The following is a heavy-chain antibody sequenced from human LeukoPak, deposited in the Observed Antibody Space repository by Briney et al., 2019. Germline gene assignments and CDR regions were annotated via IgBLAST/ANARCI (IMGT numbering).Heavy chain of an antibody. V-gene: IGHV1-2*02. CDR1: GYTSTGYY. D-gene: IGHD2-8*01. J-gene: IGHJ6*03. Sequence: GASVKVSCKASGYTSTGYYMHWVRQAPGQGLEWIGWINPNSGGTNYAQKFQGRVTMTRDTSISTAYMELSRLRSEDTAVYYCARDLMVPPGYMDVWGKGTTVTVSS. CDR2: INPNSGGT. CDR3: ARDLMVPPGYMDV.